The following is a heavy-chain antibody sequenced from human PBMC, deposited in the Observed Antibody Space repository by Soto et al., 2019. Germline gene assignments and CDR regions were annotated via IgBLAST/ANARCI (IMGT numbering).Heavy chain of an antibody. V-gene: IGHV3-21*01. CDR1: GFTFSTYS. Sequence: GGSLRLSCAASGFTFSTYSMNWVRQAPGKGLEWVSYISSSSTYIYYADSVKGRFTISRDNAKNSLYLRMNSLRAEDTAVYYCLIAVAGSFAPDCWGQGTLVTVSS. CDR2: ISSSSTYI. D-gene: IGHD6-19*01. J-gene: IGHJ4*02. CDR3: LIAVAGSFAPDC.